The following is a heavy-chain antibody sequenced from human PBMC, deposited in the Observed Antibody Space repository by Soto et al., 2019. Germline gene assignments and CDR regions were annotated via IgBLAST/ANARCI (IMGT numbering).Heavy chain of an antibody. J-gene: IGHJ6*04. CDR3: ARVGLQYYDILTGHYKPYYYYGMDV. V-gene: IGHV4-59*01. D-gene: IGHD3-9*01. CDR1: GGSISSYY. Sequence: SETLSLTCTVSGGSISSYYWSWIRQPPGKGLEWIGYIYYSGSTNYNPSLKSRVTISVDTSKNQFSLKLSSVTAADTAVYYCARVGLQYYDILTGHYKPYYYYGMDVWGKGTTVTVS. CDR2: IYYSGST.